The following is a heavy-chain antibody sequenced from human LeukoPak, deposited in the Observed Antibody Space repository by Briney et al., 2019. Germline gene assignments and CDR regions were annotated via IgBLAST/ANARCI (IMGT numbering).Heavy chain of an antibody. J-gene: IGHJ6*03. D-gene: IGHD7-27*01. Sequence: PRQSLRLSCVPSTSTLSSYAMDWVRQPQGKGMEWVAVISYDGSNKYYADSVKGRFTISRDNSKNTLYMQMNSLRAEDTAVYYCARDGTTWGYYYMDVWGKGTTVTVSS. CDR3: ARDGTTWGYYYMDV. V-gene: IGHV3-30*04. CDR1: TSTLSSYA. CDR2: ISYDGSNK.